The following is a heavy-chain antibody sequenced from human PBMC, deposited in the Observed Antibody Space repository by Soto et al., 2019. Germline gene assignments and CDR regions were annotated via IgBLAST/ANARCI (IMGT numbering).Heavy chain of an antibody. J-gene: IGHJ6*02. CDR3: ARDGPREGNYYYYGMDV. CDR2: ISSSSSTI. Sequence: GGSLRLSCAASGFTFSSYSMNWVRQAPGKGLEWVSYISSSSSTIYYADSVKGRFTISRDNAKNSLYLQMNSLRDEDTAVYYCARDGPREGNYYYYGMDVCGQGTTVTVSS. V-gene: IGHV3-48*02. CDR1: GFTFSSYS.